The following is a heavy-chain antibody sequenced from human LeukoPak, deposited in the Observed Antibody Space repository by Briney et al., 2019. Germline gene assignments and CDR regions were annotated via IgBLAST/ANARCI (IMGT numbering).Heavy chain of an antibody. D-gene: IGHD3-22*01. CDR1: GRTFSGYY. V-gene: IGHV1-2*02. J-gene: IGHJ4*02. Sequence: ASVKVSCKASGRTFSGYYMHWVRQAPGQGLEWMGWINPNSGGTNYAQKFQGRVTMTRDTSISTAYMELSRLRSDDTAVYYCVSSSYYDSPDYWGQGTLVTVSS. CDR2: INPNSGGT. CDR3: VSSSYYDSPDY.